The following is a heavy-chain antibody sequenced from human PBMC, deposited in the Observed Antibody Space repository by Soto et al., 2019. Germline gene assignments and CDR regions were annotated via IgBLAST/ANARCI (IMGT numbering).Heavy chain of an antibody. V-gene: IGHV4-59*01. CDR2: IYYSGST. J-gene: IGHJ5*02. CDR3: ASISGNWFDP. Sequence: SETLSLTCTVSGVSISSYYWSWIRQPPGKGLEWIGYIYYSGSTNYNPSLKSRVTISVDTSKNQFSLKLSSVTAADTAVYYCASISGNWFDPWGQGTLVTVSS. CDR1: GVSISSYY. D-gene: IGHD3-9*01.